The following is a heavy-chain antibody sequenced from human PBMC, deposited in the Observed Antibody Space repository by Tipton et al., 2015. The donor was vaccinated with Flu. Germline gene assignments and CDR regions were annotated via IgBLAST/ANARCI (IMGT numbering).Heavy chain of an antibody. CDR2: IYTSGST. CDR3: ARRYYDSSGPLDY. J-gene: IGHJ4*02. CDR1: GGSISSGSYY. V-gene: IGHV4-61*02. Sequence: TLSLTCNVSGGSISSGSYYWSWIRQPAGKGLEWIGRIYTSGSTNYNPSLKSRVTISVDASKNQFSLKLSSVTAADTAVYYCARRYYDSSGPLDYWGQGTLVTVSS. D-gene: IGHD3-22*01.